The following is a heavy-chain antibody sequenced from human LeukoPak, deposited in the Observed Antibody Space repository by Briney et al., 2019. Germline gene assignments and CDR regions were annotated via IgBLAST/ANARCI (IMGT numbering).Heavy chain of an antibody. CDR1: GFTFSNYG. V-gene: IGHV3-30*02. Sequence: GGSLRLSCTASGFTFSNYGMHWVRQAPGKGLEWVAFIRYDGSNKYYADSVKGRFTISRDNSKNTLYLQMNSLRPEDTAVYYCATSTVITSYNYYYYYMHVWGKGTTVTVSS. CDR2: IRYDGSNK. CDR3: ATSTVITSYNYYYYYMHV. J-gene: IGHJ6*03. D-gene: IGHD4-11*01.